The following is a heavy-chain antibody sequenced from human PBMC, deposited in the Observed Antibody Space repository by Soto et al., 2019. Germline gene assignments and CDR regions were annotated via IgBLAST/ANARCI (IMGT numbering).Heavy chain of an antibody. CDR1: LFALADYN. D-gene: IGHD2-2*02. CDR2: TSASSGDT. Sequence: EVQLVESGGGLVQPGGSLRLSCAAYLFALADYNMKWGRQAPGKGLEWVSDTSASSGDTYYADSVKVRFTXXXXXAKXXXXXXXXXXXXXXTAIYXCVRDCAYSFDYWGQGNLVNVSS. V-gene: IGHV3-48*01. CDR3: VRDCAYSFDY. J-gene: IGHJ4*02.